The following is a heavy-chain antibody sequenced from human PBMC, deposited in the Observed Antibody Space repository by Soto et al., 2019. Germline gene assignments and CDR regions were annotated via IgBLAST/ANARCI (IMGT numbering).Heavy chain of an antibody. D-gene: IGHD3-16*02. CDR1: GGSFSGYY. V-gene: IGHV4-34*01. CDR2: INHSGST. J-gene: IGHJ4*02. Sequence: QVQLQQWGAGLLKPSETLSLTCAVYGGSFSGYYWSWIRQPPGKGLEWIGEINHSGSTNYNPSLKSRVTISVDTFKNQFSLKLSSVTAADTAVYYCARGRSYYDYIWVSYRYLDYWGQGTLVTVSS. CDR3: ARGRSYYDYIWVSYRYLDY.